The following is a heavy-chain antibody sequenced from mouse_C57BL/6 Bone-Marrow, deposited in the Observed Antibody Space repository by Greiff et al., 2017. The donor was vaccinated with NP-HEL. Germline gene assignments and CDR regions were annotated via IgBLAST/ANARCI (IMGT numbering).Heavy chain of an antibody. D-gene: IGHD1-1*01. Sequence: DVKLQESGPGLVKPSQSLSLTCSVTGYSITSGYYWNWIRQFPGNKLEWMGYISYDGSNNYNPSLKNRISITRDTSKNQFFLKLNSVTTEDTATYYCAIYGSSYWGQGTLVTVSA. CDR1: GYSITSGYY. CDR2: ISYDGSN. CDR3: AIYGSSY. V-gene: IGHV3-6*01. J-gene: IGHJ3*01.